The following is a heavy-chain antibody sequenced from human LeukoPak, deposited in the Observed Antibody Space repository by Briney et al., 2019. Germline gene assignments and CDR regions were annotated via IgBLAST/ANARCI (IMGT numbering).Heavy chain of an antibody. CDR1: GYTFTGYY. J-gene: IGHJ4*02. D-gene: IGHD4-17*01. CDR3: ARDLGDYGDYSVDY. CDR2: INPNSGGT. V-gene: IGHV1-2*06. Sequence: ASVKVSCKASGYTFTGYYMHWVRQAPGQGLGWMGRINPNSGGTNYAQKFQGRVTMTRDTSISTAYMELSRLRSDDTAVYYCARDLGDYGDYSVDYWGQGTLVTVSS.